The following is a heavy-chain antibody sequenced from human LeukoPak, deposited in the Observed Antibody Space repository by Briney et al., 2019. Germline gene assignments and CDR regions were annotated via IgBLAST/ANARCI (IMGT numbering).Heavy chain of an antibody. Sequence: ASVKVSCKASGYTFTGYYMHWVRQAPGQGLEWMGWINPNSGGTNYAQKFQGRVTMTRDTSISTAYMELSRLRSDDTAVYYCARDLYDYVWGSYRSQPYWGQGTLVTVSS. CDR1: GYTFTGYY. V-gene: IGHV1-2*02. D-gene: IGHD3-16*02. CDR3: ARDLYDYVWGSYRSQPY. CDR2: INPNSGGT. J-gene: IGHJ4*02.